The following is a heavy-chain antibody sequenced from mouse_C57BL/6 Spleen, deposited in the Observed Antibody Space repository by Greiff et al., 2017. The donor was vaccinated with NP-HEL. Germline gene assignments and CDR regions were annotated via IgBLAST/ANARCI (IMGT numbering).Heavy chain of an antibody. Sequence: QVQLKESGPELVKPGASVKISCKASGYAFSSSWMNWVKQRPGKGLVWIGRIYPGYGDTNYNGKFTCKATLTADKSSSTAYMQLSSLTSEDSAVYFCARFITTVVRYAMDYWGQGTSVTVSS. D-gene: IGHD1-1*01. CDR2: IYPGYGDT. CDR3: ARFITTVVRYAMDY. CDR1: GYAFSSSW. J-gene: IGHJ4*01. V-gene: IGHV1-82*01.